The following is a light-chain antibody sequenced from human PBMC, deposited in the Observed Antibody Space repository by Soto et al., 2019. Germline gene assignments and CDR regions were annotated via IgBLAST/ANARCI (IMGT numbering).Light chain of an antibody. V-gene: IGKV3-20*01. Sequence: EIVLTQSPGTLSLSPGERATLSCRASQSVADNYLAWYQQKPGQAPRLLIYAASRRPTGIPDTFSGSGSGTDFTLTITRLEPEAFALYYCQQYGHSPRTFGQGTRVESK. CDR2: AAS. CDR1: QSVADNY. CDR3: QQYGHSPRT. J-gene: IGKJ1*01.